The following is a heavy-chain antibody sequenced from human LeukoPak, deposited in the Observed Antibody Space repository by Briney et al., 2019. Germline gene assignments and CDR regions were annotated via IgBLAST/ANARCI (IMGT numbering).Heavy chain of an antibody. V-gene: IGHV3-21*01. D-gene: IGHD3-16*02. CDR1: GFTFSSYS. CDR3: ARAESDYVWGSYRYGEFDH. CDR2: ISSSSSYI. Sequence: PGGSLRLSCAASGFTFSSYSMNWVRQAPGKGLEWVSSISSSSSYIYYADSVKGRFTISRDNAKNSLYLQMNSLRAEDTAVYYCARAESDYVWGSYRYGEFDHWGQGTLVTVSS. J-gene: IGHJ4*02.